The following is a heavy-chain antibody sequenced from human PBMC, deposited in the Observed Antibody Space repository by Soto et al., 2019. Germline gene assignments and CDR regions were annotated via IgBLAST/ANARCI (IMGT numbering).Heavy chain of an antibody. CDR1: GCTFTNYY. Sequence: ASVKVSCKASGCTFTNYYIHWVRQAPGQGLEWMGIINPSGGSTSYAQRFRGRVTMTRDASTSTVYMDLSGLRSDDTAVYYCAREDLISMRDYYFTYWGQGTMVTVSS. CDR3: AREDLISMRDYYFTY. J-gene: IGHJ4*02. V-gene: IGHV1-46*01. D-gene: IGHD3-22*01. CDR2: INPSGGST.